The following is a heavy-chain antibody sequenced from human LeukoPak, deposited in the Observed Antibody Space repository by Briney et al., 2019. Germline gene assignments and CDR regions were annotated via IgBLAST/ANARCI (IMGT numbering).Heavy chain of an antibody. CDR3: ARQSSIWNDGTNTDFNY. CDR1: GFTFSSYE. D-gene: IGHD1-1*01. CDR2: ISSSGFTM. V-gene: IGHV3-48*03. J-gene: IGHJ4*02. Sequence: GGSLRLSCVASGFTFSSYEMNWVRQAPGKGLEWVSYISSSGFTMYYADSVGGRFTISRDNAENSLYLQMNSLRAEDTAVYYCARQSSIWNDGTNTDFNYWGQGTLVTVSS.